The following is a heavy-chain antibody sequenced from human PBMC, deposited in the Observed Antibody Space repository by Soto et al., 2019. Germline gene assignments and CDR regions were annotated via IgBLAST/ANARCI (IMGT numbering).Heavy chain of an antibody. Sequence: EVQLVESGGGLVKPGGSLRLSCAASGFTFSIYSMNWVRQAPGKGLEWVSSISSTSSYIYYADSVKGRFTISRDNANNSLYRQMTSLRGEDTAVYYCARAPRRDGYNLFDSLGQGTLVTVSS. V-gene: IGHV3-21*01. CDR3: ARAPRRDGYNLFDS. CDR1: GFTFSIYS. J-gene: IGHJ4*02. D-gene: IGHD5-12*01. CDR2: ISSTSSYI.